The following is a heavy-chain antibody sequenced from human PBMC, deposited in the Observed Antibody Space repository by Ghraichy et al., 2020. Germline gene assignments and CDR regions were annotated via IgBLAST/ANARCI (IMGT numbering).Heavy chain of an antibody. V-gene: IGHV1-69*13. D-gene: IGHD4-23*01. J-gene: IGHJ4*02. Sequence: LVKVSFKASGGIFSSYTFGWVRQAPGQGLEWMGGIIPIFATPKYSQKFQGRVTITADESTSTTYMELSSLTSEDTAIYFCARGDTVLRSYFDYWGQGTLVTVSS. CDR2: IIPIFATP. CDR3: ARGDTVLRSYFDY. CDR1: GGIFSSYT.